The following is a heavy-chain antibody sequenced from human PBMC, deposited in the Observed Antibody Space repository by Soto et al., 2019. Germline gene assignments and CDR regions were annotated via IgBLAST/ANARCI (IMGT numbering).Heavy chain of an antibody. CDR1: GFTFSSYG. CDR2: IWFDGSDK. V-gene: IGHV3-33*03. CDR3: ARLYCSASSCYSVGGFDI. Sequence: QVQLVESGGGVVQPGRSLRLSCAASGFTFSSYGMHWVRQAPGKGLEWVALIWFDGSDKYSADSVKGRFTISRDNSKNTLYLQMNSLRAEDTAVYYCARLYCSASSCYSVGGFDIWGQGTMVTVSS. D-gene: IGHD2-15*01. J-gene: IGHJ3*02.